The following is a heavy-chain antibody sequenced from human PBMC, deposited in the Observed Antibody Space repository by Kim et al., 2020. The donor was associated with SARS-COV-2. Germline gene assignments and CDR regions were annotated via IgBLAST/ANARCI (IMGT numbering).Heavy chain of an antibody. CDR3: ARTASWFGELLSDFDY. Sequence: VKGRFTISRANAKNSLYLQMNSLRAEDTAVYYCARTASWFGELLSDFDYWGQGTLVTVSS. V-gene: IGHV3-11*06. D-gene: IGHD3-10*01. J-gene: IGHJ4*02.